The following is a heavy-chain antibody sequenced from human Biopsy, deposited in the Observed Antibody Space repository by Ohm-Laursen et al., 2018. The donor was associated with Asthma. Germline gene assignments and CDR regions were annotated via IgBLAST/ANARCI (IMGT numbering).Heavy chain of an antibody. V-gene: IGHV3-53*01. CDR1: GFTVSRDH. D-gene: IGHD3-22*01. CDR3: ARGDSSNWSHYYFDY. J-gene: IGHJ4*02. Sequence: SLRLSCAASGFTVSRDHMFWVRQAPGKGLEWVSVIYSGGTSHTADSVRGRFTISRDYSKNTLYLQMHSLRAEDTAVYYCARGDSSNWSHYYFDYWGQGTLVTVAS. CDR2: IYSGGTS.